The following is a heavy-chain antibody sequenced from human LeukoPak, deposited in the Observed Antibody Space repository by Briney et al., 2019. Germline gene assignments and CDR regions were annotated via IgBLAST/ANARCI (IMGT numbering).Heavy chain of an antibody. J-gene: IGHJ5*02. CDR2: ISYDGSNK. Sequence: GRSLTLSCAPSGFTFSSYAVQWVRQAPGKGLEWVAVISYDGSNKYYADSVKGRFTISRDNSKNTLYLQMNSLRAEDTAVYFCASGKYRYGDNWFDPWGQGTLVTVSS. CDR1: GFTFSSYA. V-gene: IGHV3-30*04. CDR3: ASGKYRYGDNWFDP. D-gene: IGHD5-18*01.